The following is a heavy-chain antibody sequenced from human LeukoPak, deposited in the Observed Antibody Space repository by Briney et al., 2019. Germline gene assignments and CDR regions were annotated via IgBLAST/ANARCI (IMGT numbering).Heavy chain of an antibody. Sequence: ASVKVSCKASGYTFTSHGISWVRQAPGQGLEWMGWIRPSTGDTDYALNLQGRVTLTTDTSTSTAYMELRSLRSDDTAVYCCARVRDYLFDYWGQGTLVTVSS. J-gene: IGHJ4*02. V-gene: IGHV1-18*01. CDR1: GYTFTSHG. CDR3: ARVRDYLFDY. D-gene: IGHD2/OR15-2a*01. CDR2: IRPSTGDT.